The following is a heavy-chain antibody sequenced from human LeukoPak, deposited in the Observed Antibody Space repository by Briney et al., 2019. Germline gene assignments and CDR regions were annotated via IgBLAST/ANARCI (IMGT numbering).Heavy chain of an antibody. CDR2: IYYSGST. D-gene: IGHD6-13*01. V-gene: IGHV4-59*01. CDR3: ARGGRYSSSWYSIKSLFPYYFDY. Sequence: SETLSLTCTVSGGSISSYYWSWIRQPPGKGLEWIGYIYYSGSTNYNPSLKSRVTISVDTSKNQFSLKLSSVTAADTAVYYCARGGRYSSSWYSIKSLFPYYFDYWGQGTLVTVSS. J-gene: IGHJ4*02. CDR1: GGSISSYY.